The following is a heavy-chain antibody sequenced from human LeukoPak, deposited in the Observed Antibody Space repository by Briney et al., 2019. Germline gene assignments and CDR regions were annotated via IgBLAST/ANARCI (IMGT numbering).Heavy chain of an antibody. D-gene: IGHD6-19*01. CDR3: ARGIAVAGTDY. J-gene: IGHJ4*02. V-gene: IGHV3-21*01. Sequence: PGGSLRLSCAASGFTFSSYAMSWVRQAPGKGLEWVSSISSSSSYIYYADSVKGRFTISRDNAKNSLYLQMNSLRAEDTAVYYCARGIAVAGTDYWGQGTLVTVSS. CDR1: GFTFSSYA. CDR2: ISSSSSYI.